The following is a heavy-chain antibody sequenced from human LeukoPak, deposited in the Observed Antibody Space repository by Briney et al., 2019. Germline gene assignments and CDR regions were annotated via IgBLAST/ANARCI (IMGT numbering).Heavy chain of an antibody. D-gene: IGHD3-3*01. CDR2: FYTSGST. J-gene: IGHJ5*02. Sequence: SQTLSLTCTVSGGSISSGSYYWSWIRQPAGKGLEWIGRFYTSGSTNYNPSLKSRATISVDTSKNHFSLKLSSVTAADTAVYYCAKDSPAGVLRFLEWPIRFDPWGQGTLVTVSS. CDR3: AKDSPAGVLRFLEWPIRFDP. CDR1: GGSISSGSYY. V-gene: IGHV4-61*02.